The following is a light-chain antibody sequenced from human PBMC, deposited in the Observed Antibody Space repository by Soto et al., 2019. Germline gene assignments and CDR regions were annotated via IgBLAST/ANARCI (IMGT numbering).Light chain of an antibody. CDR2: AAS. Sequence: DLQMTQSPSSLSASVGDRVTITCRASQSISSYLNWYQQKPGKAPKLLIYAASNLQSGVPSRFSGSGSGTDFTLTISSLQPEDFATYYCQHIYSTPPYTFGQGTKLEIK. CDR3: QHIYSTPPYT. CDR1: QSISSY. V-gene: IGKV1-39*01. J-gene: IGKJ2*01.